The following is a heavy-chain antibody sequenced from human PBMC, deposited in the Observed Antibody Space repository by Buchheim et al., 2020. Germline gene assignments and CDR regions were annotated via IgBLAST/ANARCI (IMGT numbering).Heavy chain of an antibody. CDR3: ARGHSSGYYYHRFQH. J-gene: IGHJ1*01. Sequence: QVQLQESGPGLVKPSETLSLTCTVSGGSISSYYWSWIRQPPGKGLEWIGYIYYSGSTNYNPSLKSRVTISVDTSKNQFSLKLSSVTAADTAVYYCARGHSSGYYYHRFQHWGQGTL. V-gene: IGHV4-59*01. CDR1: GGSISSYY. CDR2: IYYSGST. D-gene: IGHD3-22*01.